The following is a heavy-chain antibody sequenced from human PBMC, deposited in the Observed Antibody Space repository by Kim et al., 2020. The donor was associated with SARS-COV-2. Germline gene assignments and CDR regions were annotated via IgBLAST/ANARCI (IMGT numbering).Heavy chain of an antibody. Sequence: ASVKVSCQASGYTFATYGISWVRQAPGQGLEWLGWISAYNGNTKYAQRLQGRVTVTTDTSTDTAYMDLRSLRSDDTAVYYCARARSSDDMSFPFDYWGQGTLVTVSS. CDR2: ISAYNGNT. D-gene: IGHD3-9*01. V-gene: IGHV1-18*01. CDR3: ARARSSDDMSFPFDY. CDR1: GYTFATYG. J-gene: IGHJ4*02.